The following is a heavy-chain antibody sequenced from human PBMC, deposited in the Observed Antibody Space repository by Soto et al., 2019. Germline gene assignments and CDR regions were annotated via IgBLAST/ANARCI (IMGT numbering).Heavy chain of an antibody. Sequence: QVQLQQWGAGLLKPSETLSLTCAVYGGSFSGYYWSWIRQPPGKGLEWIGEINHSGSTNYNPSLKSRLTISVDTSKNQFSLKLSSVTAADTAVYYCARGLFRTGTTGFDYWGQGTLVTVSS. CDR3: ARGLFRTGTTGFDY. V-gene: IGHV4-34*01. CDR1: GGSFSGYY. J-gene: IGHJ4*02. CDR2: INHSGST. D-gene: IGHD4-17*01.